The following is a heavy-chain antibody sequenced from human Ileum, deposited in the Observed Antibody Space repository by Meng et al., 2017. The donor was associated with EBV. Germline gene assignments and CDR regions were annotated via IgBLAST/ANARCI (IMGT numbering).Heavy chain of an antibody. CDR3: ARDLPGGTKGTWLDL. V-gene: IGHV1-18*01. Sequence: QVQLVQSGAEVKKPGXSVKGSCKTSGYTFTRHGITWVRQAPGQGLEYMGWISGYNGDTIYAQNLQGRVTMTTDTSTNIAYMELRSLRADDTAVYYCARDLPGGTKGTWLDLWGQGTLVTVSS. CDR1: GYTFTRHG. CDR2: ISGYNGDT. D-gene: IGHD1-14*01. J-gene: IGHJ5*02.